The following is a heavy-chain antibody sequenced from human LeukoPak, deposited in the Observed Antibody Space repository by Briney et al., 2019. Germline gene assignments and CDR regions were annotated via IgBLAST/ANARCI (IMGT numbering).Heavy chain of an antibody. CDR2: INHSGST. CDR1: GGSFSGYY. CDR3: ARGAGARAFDI. V-gene: IGHV4-34*01. J-gene: IGHJ3*02. Sequence: SETLSLTCAVYGGSFSGYYWSWIHQPPGKGLEWIGEINHSGSTNYNPSLKSRVTISVDTSKNQFSLKLSSVTAADTAVYYCARGAGARAFDIWGQGTMVTVSS.